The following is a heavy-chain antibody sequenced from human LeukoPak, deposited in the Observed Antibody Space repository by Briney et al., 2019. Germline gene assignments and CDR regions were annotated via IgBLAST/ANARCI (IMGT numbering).Heavy chain of an antibody. J-gene: IGHJ4*02. CDR2: INHSGST. V-gene: IGHV4-34*01. CDR1: GGSISSYY. Sequence: SETLSLTCTVSGGSISSYYWSWIRQPPGKGLEWIGEINHSGSTNYNPSLKSRVTISVNTSKNQFSLKLSPVTAADTAVYYCARVSSPQSGYWGQGTLVTVSS. CDR3: ARVSSPQSGY.